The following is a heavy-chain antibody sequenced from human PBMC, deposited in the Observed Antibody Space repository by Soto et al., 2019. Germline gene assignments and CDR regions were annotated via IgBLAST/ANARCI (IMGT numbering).Heavy chain of an antibody. CDR2: IYSGGST. V-gene: IGHV3-53*01. D-gene: IGHD7-27*01. CDR1: GFTVSSNY. J-gene: IGHJ3*02. Sequence: GGSLRLSCAASGFTVSSNYMSWVRQAPGKGLEWVSVIYSGGSTYYADSVKGRFTISRDNSKNTLYLQTNSLRAEDTAVYYCARDLKLTGDAFDIWGQGTMVTVSS. CDR3: ARDLKLTGDAFDI.